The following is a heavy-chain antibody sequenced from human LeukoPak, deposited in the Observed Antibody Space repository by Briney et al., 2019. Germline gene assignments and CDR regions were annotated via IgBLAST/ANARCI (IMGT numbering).Heavy chain of an antibody. D-gene: IGHD3-10*01. CDR2: IYYSVST. V-gene: IGHV4-61*01. CDR3: ARGGRGRNGFDP. CDR1: GDSVASGCYY. J-gene: IGHJ5*02. Sequence: SETLSLTCTVSGDSVASGCYYWNRIRQPPGKGLEWIGYIYYSVSTNYNLSLKSRVTISVDTSENQSSLKLTSVTAADTAVYYCARGGRGRNGFDPWGQGTLVTVSS.